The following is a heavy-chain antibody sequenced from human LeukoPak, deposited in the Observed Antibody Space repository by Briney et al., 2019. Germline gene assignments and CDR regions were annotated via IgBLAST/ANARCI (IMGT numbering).Heavy chain of an antibody. CDR2: IYYSGST. D-gene: IGHD3-10*01. Sequence: SETLSLTCTVSGGSISSYYWSWIRQPPGKGLEWIGHIYYSGSTHYNPTLKSRVTISVDTSKNQFSLKLSSVTAADTAVYYCARHVGNSGSGSYLTYFDYWGQGTLVTVSS. J-gene: IGHJ4*02. CDR1: GGSISSYY. CDR3: ARHVGNSGSGSYLTYFDY. V-gene: IGHV4-59*08.